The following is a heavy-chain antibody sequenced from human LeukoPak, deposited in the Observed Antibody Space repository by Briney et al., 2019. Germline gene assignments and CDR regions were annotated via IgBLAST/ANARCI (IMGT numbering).Heavy chain of an antibody. V-gene: IGHV4-4*07. J-gene: IGHJ5*02. CDR3: ARESWGTIFGVVITSTEFDP. D-gene: IGHD3-3*01. CDR2: IYTSGST. CDR1: GGSISSYY. Sequence: SETLSLTCTVSGGSISSYYWSWIRQPPGKGLEWIGRIYTSGSTNYNPSLKSRVTISVDKSKNQFSLKLSSVTAADTAVYYWARESWGTIFGVVITSTEFDPWGQGTLVTVSS.